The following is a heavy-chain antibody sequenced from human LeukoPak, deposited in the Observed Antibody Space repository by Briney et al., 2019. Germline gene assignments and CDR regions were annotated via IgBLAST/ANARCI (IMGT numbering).Heavy chain of an antibody. CDR1: GHTFTGYY. J-gene: IGHJ3*02. D-gene: IGHD2-15*01. CDR3: ATSMWVALAFDM. CDR2: INPNGGGT. V-gene: IGHV1-2*02. Sequence: ASVKVSCKASGHTFTGYYMYWVRQAPGQGLEWMGRINPNGGGTNYAQKFQGRVTMTRDTSIGTAYMELSRLRSDDTAIYYCATSMWVALAFDMWGQGTMVTVSS.